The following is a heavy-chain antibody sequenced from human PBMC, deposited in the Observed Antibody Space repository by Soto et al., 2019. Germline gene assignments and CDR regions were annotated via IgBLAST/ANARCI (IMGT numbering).Heavy chain of an antibody. D-gene: IGHD3-16*02. Sequence: QVQLVQSGAEGKKPGASVKVSCQASGYSFSTYALHWVRQAPGQRLEWMGWINAATGKTKYSQKFQGRVSITRDTSASTAYMELSSLRSDDTAVYYCTRSAVRPSGGLIGAFDYWGQGAVVTVSS. CDR1: GYSFSTYA. J-gene: IGHJ4*02. V-gene: IGHV1-3*01. CDR2: INAATGKT. CDR3: TRSAVRPSGGLIGAFDY.